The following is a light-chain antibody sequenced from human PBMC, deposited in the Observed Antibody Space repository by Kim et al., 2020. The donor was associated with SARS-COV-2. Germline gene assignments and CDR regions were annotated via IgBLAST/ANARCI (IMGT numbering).Light chain of an antibody. CDR3: SSYAGSNNLE. CDR2: EVS. J-gene: IGLJ2*01. CDR1: SSDVGDYND. V-gene: IGLV2-8*01. Sequence: VTSCHPGTSSDVGDYNDVSYHQQHPGKAPNLIIYEVSRRSSGVPARFSGSKSGNTASLTFSGHQAEDEADYYCSSYAGSNNLEFGGGTQLTVL.